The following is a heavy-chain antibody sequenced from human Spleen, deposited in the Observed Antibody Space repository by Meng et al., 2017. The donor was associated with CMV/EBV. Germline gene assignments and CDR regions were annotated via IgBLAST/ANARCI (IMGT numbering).Heavy chain of an antibody. CDR2: TYYKSKWYN. V-gene: IGHV6-1*01. D-gene: IGHD6-19*01. J-gene: IGHJ4*02. CDR3: ARARRIAVAEPFDY. CDR1: GDGVSSNSAA. Sequence: SETLSLTCAISGDGVSSNSAAWTWIRQSPSRGLEWLGRTYYKSKWYNDYAVSVKSRITLNPDTSKNQFSLQLNSVTPEDTAVYYCARARRIAVAEPFDYWGQGTLVTVSS.